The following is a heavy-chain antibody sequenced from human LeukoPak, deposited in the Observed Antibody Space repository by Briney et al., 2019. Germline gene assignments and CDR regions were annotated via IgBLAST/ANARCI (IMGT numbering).Heavy chain of an antibody. V-gene: IGHV4-59*01. Sequence: PSESLSLTCTVSGGSISGYYWSWVRQPPEKGLEWIGYIYDSGTTSYNPSLKSRATISVDTSRNQFSLRLTSVTAADTAVYYCARAPELFYFDHWGQGTLVPVSS. CDR1: GGSISGYY. D-gene: IGHD3-10*01. CDR3: ARAPELFYFDH. CDR2: IYDSGTT. J-gene: IGHJ4*02.